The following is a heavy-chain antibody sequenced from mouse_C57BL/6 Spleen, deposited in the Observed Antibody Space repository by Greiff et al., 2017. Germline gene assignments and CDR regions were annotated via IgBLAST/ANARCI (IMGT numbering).Heavy chain of an antibody. D-gene: IGHD1-1*01. Sequence: QVQLKQSGAELARPGASVKLSCKASGYTFTSYGISWVKQRTGQGLEWIGEIYPRSGNTYYNEKFKGKGTLTADKSSSTAYIELRRLTSEDSAVDCCARGIHYYGSSHWYLDVWGTGTTVTVSS. CDR2: IYPRSGNT. V-gene: IGHV1-81*01. J-gene: IGHJ1*03. CDR1: GYTFTSYG. CDR3: ARGIHYYGSSHWYLDV.